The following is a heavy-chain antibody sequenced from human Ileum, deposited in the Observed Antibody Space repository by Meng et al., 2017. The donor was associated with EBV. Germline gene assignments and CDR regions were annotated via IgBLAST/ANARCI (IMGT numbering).Heavy chain of an antibody. CDR1: GFTFTNYW. V-gene: IGHV3-74*01. Sequence: HLGESGEVRVQPGESLGLSGRVAGFTFTNYWMHWIRQVPGKGRSWVVHTDPSGTITTYADSVKGRLTLPRDSARNTIYLQMNSLRAEDSGLYYCGRDVAGPYDFWGQGTLVTVSS. CDR2: TDPSGTIT. D-gene: IGHD6-19*01. CDR3: GRDVAGPYDF. J-gene: IGHJ4*02.